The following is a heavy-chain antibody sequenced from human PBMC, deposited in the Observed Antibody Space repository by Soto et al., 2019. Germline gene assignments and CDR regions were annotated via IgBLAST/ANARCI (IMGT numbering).Heavy chain of an antibody. CDR1: GGSFSGYY. V-gene: IGHV4-34*01. Sequence: SETLSLTCAVYGGSFSGYYWSWIRQPPGKGLEWIGEINHSGSTNYNPSLKSRVTISVDTSKNQFSLKLSSVTAADTAVYYCARGGLWYYYDSSGYRPSVYYGMDVWGQGTTVTV. J-gene: IGHJ6*02. CDR3: ARGGLWYYYDSSGYRPSVYYGMDV. D-gene: IGHD3-22*01. CDR2: INHSGST.